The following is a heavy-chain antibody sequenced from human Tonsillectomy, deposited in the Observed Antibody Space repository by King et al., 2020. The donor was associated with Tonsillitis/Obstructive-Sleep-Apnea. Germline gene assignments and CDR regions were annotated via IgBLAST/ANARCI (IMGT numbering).Heavy chain of an antibody. CDR1: GFTFNTYA. CDR2: ISSSGGST. Sequence: VQLVESGGGLVQPGGSLRLSCAASGFTFNTYAMSWVRQAPGKGLEWVSAISSSGGSTYYADSVKGRFTISRDNSKNTLYLQMNSLRAEDTAVYYCAKNYYDSSGPRYFYYYMDVWGGGTTVTVSS. CDR3: AKNYYDSSGPRYFYYYMDV. D-gene: IGHD3-22*01. J-gene: IGHJ6*03. V-gene: IGHV3-23*04.